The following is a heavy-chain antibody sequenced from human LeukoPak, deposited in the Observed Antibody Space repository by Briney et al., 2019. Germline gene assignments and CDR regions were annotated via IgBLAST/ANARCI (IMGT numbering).Heavy chain of an antibody. CDR2: ISGYNGNI. D-gene: IGHD3-16*02. CDR3: ARVTFGGVIVLYYFDY. J-gene: IGHJ4*02. V-gene: IGHV1-18*04. CDR1: GYTFTGYY. Sequence: ASVKVSCKASGYTFTGYYMHWVRQAPGQGLEWMGWISGYNGNINYAQKFQGRVTMTTDTSTSTAYMELRSLRSDDTAVYFCARVTFGGVIVLYYFDYWGQGTLVTVSS.